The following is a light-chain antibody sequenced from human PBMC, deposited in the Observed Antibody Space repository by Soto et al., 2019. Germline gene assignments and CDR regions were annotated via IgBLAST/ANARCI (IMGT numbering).Light chain of an antibody. CDR3: CACAGLYMDV. Sequence: QSVLTQPRSVSGSPGQSVTISCTGTSSDVGGYNYVSWYQQHPGKAPKLLIYEVTKRPSGVPDRFSGSKSGNTASLTISGLQADDEADYSSCACAGLYMDVVGGGTKVTVL. CDR2: EVT. J-gene: IGLJ1*01. V-gene: IGLV2-11*01. CDR1: SSDVGGYNY.